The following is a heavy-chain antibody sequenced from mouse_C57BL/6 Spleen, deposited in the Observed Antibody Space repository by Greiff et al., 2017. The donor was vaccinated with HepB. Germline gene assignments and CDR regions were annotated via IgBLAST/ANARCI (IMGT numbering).Heavy chain of an antibody. CDR3: ARSLYYGSSWDY. V-gene: IGHV1-82*01. CDR1: GYAFSSSW. J-gene: IGHJ2*01. CDR2: IYPGDGDT. Sequence: VQLQQSGPELVKPGASVKISCKASGYAFSSSWMNWVKQRPGKGLEWIGRIYPGDGDTNYNGKFKGKATLTADKSSSTAYMQLSSLTSEDSAVYCCARSLYYGSSWDYWGQGTTLTVSS. D-gene: IGHD1-1*01.